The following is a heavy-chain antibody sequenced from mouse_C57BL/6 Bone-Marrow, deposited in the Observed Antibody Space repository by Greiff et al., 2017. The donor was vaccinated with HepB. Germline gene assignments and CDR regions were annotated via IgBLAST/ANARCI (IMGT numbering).Heavy chain of an antibody. Sequence: VKVVESGPGLVAPSQSLSITCTVSGFSLTSYGVSWVRQPPGKGLEWLGVIWGEGRTNYHSALISRLSISKDNSKSQVFLKLNSLQTDDTATYYCAYKNYAMDYWGQGTSVTVSS. CDR2: IWGEGRT. J-gene: IGHJ4*01. CDR3: AYKNYAMDY. D-gene: IGHD1-3*01. V-gene: IGHV2-3*01. CDR1: GFSLTSYG.